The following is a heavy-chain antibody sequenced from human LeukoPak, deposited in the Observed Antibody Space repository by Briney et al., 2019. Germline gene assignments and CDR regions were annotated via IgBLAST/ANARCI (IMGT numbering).Heavy chain of an antibody. J-gene: IGHJ4*02. V-gene: IGHV3-7*01. Sequence: GGSLRLSCAASGFTFSSHWMSWVRQAPGKGLEWVANIKQDGSEKYYADSVKGRFTISRDNAKNSLYLQMNSLRAEDTAVYYCARDKHGDYGYDYWGQGTLVTVSS. CDR1: GFTFSSHW. CDR3: ARDKHGDYGYDY. D-gene: IGHD4-17*01. CDR2: IKQDGSEK.